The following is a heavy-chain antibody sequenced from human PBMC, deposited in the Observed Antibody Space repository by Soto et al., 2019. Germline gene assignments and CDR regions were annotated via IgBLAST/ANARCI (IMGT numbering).Heavy chain of an antibody. CDR2: INAGNGNT. J-gene: IGHJ6*02. CDR3: ARDQVKDIVVVPAATYYYYYGMDV. V-gene: IGHV1-3*01. D-gene: IGHD2-2*01. CDR1: GYTSTSYA. Sequence: ASVKVSCKASGYTSTSYAMHWVRQAPGQRLEWMGWINAGNGNTKYSQKFQGKVTITRDTSASTAYMELSSLRSEDTAVYYCARDQVKDIVVVPAATYYYYYGMDVWGQGTTVTVSS.